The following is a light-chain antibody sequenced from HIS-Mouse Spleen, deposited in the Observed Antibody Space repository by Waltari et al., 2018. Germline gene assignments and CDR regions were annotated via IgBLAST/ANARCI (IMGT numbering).Light chain of an antibody. CDR2: QDS. V-gene: IGLV3-1*01. CDR3: QACDSSTVV. CDR1: KLGYKY. Sequence: SYELTQPPSVSVSPGQTASITCSGDKLGYKYACWYQQKPGQSPVLVIYQDSKRPSGIPERFSGTNSGNKATLTISGTQAMDEADYYCQACDSSTVVLGGGTKLTGL. J-gene: IGLJ2*01.